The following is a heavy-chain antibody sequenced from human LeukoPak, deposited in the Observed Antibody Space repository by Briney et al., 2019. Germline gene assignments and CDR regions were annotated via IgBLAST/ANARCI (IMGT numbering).Heavy chain of an antibody. CDR3: ARDYAGSPDY. CDR2: INGDGSTT. D-gene: IGHD3-10*01. V-gene: IGHV3-74*03. Sequence: GGSLRLSCTASGFTFSTYWINWVRQSPGKGLVWAALINGDGSTTTHADSVKGRFTISRDNAKNTAYLQMNSLRDEDTAAYFCARDYAGSPDYWGQGTLVTVSA. J-gene: IGHJ4*02. CDR1: GFTFSTYW.